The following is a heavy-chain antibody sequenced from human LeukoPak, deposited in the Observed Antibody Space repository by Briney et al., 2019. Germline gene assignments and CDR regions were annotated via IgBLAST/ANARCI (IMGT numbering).Heavy chain of an antibody. D-gene: IGHD3-22*01. V-gene: IGHV1-8*01. J-gene: IGHJ1*01. CDR3: AREITTHYYDSSGYYYGEYFQH. CDR1: GYTFTSYD. Sequence: ASVTVSCKASGYTFTSYDINGVRQATGQGLEWMGWMNPNSGNTGYAQKFQGRVTMTRNTSISTAYMELSSLRSEDTAVYYCAREITTHYYDSSGYYYGEYFQHWGQGTLVTVSS. CDR2: MNPNSGNT.